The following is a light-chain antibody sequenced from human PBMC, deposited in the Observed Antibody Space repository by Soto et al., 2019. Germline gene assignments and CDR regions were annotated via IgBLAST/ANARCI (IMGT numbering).Light chain of an antibody. Sequence: DIQMTQSPSVMSASVGDTVTITCRASQDIRDRLAWLQQKPGEAPKRLVYTASSLQSGVPSRFSGSGLGTEFTLTISSLQTEDFATYYSLQHITHPWTIGHGTKVEIK. CDR3: LQHITHPWT. CDR2: TAS. J-gene: IGKJ1*01. V-gene: IGKV1-17*03. CDR1: QDIRDR.